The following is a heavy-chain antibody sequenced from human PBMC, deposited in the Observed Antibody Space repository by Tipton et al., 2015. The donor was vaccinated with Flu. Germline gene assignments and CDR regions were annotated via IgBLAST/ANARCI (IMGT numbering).Heavy chain of an antibody. V-gene: IGHV4-59*02. Sequence: TLSLTCTVSGGSVSSYYWSWIRQPPGKGLEWIGNIHYSGITNYNPSLKSRVTTSVDTSKNQFSLKLNSVTAADTAIYYCARDPSLGMPDYFDSWGQGILVTASS. CDR2: IHYSGIT. D-gene: IGHD2-2*01. CDR3: ARDPSLGMPDYFDS. CDR1: GGSVSSYY. J-gene: IGHJ4*02.